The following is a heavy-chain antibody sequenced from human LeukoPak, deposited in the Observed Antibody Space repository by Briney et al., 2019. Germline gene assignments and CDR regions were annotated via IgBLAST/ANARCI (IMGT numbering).Heavy chain of an antibody. CDR3: ARHVTGYYFDS. D-gene: IGHD1-14*01. J-gene: IGHJ4*02. Sequence: SETLSLTCTVFGGSISSYYWSWIRQPPGKGLEWIGYIYYRGSTNYNPSLKSRVTISVDTSKNQFSLKLSSVTAADTAVYYCARHVTGYYFDSWGQGTLVTVSS. V-gene: IGHV4-59*08. CDR1: GGSISSYY. CDR2: IYYRGST.